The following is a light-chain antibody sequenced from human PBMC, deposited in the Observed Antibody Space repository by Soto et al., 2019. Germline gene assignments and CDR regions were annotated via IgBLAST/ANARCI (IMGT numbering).Light chain of an antibody. Sequence: SYELTQPPSVSVSPGQTASINCSGDKLGDKYVCWYQQKPGQSPVLIIYQDNKRPSGIPERFSGSNSGNTATLTISGTQAMDEADYYCQAWDSSTGVFGGGTKLTVL. CDR2: QDN. CDR3: QAWDSSTGV. CDR1: KLGDKY. V-gene: IGLV3-1*01. J-gene: IGLJ2*01.